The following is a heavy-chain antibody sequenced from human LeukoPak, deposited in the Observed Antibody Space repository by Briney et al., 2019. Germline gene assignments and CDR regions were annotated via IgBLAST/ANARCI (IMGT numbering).Heavy chain of an antibody. CDR1: GFTFNSYS. Sequence: GGSLRLSCAASGFTFNSYSMNWVRQVPGKGLEWVSYISNSSSTMYYADSVKGQFTISRDNAKNSLYLQMNSLRDEDTAVYYCARGGSGYGDYYYFYGMDVWGQGTTVTVSS. CDR3: ARGGSGYGDYYYFYGMDV. CDR2: ISNSSSTM. J-gene: IGHJ6*02. D-gene: IGHD3-22*01. V-gene: IGHV3-48*02.